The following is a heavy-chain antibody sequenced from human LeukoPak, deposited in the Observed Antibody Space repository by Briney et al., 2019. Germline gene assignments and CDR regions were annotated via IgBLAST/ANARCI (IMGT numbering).Heavy chain of an antibody. CDR2: IYYSGST. D-gene: IGHD2-2*01. J-gene: IGHJ5*02. Sequence: SETLSLTCTVSGGSISSYYWSWIRQPPGKGLEWIGYIYYSGSTNYNPSLKSRVTISVDTSKNQFSLKLSSVTAADTAVYYCARDGGSTRAWFHWFDPWGQGTLVPVSS. V-gene: IGHV4-59*01. CDR1: GGSISSYY. CDR3: ARDGGSTRAWFHWFDP.